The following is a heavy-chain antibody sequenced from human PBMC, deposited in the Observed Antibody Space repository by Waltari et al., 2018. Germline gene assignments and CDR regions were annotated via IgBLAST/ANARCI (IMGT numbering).Heavy chain of an antibody. D-gene: IGHD6-13*01. CDR2: ISSGGGST. Sequence: EVQLLESGGGLVQPGGSLRLSCAASGFTFSSYAMTWVRQAPGKWLEWVSSISSGGGSTYYADSVKGRFTISRDNSKNTLDLQLNSLRAEDTAIYYCAKRTGTSWSFFDYWGQGTPVTVSS. CDR1: GFTFSSYA. J-gene: IGHJ4*02. CDR3: AKRTGTSWSFFDY. V-gene: IGHV3-23*01.